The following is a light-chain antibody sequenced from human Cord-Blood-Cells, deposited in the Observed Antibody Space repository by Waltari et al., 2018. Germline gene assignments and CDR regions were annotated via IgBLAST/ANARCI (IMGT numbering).Light chain of an antibody. V-gene: IGKV4-1*01. J-gene: IGKJ3*01. CDR1: QSVLYSSNNKNY. CDR3: QQYYSTPFT. CDR2: SAS. Sequence: DIVMTQSPDSLAVSLGERATINCKSSQSVLYSSNNKNYLAWYQQKPGQPPKLLIYSASTRESVVPDRFSGSGSGTYFTLTISSLQAEDVAVYYCQQYYSTPFTFGPGTKLDIK.